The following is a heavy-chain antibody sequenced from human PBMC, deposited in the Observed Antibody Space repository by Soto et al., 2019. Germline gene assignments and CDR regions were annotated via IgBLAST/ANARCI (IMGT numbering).Heavy chain of an antibody. V-gene: IGHV1-69*01. CDR3: ARDMGECSCGSCYLAGDYYYYGMDV. Sequence: QVQLVQSGAEMKKPGSSVKVSCKASGGTFSSYAISWVRQAPGQGLEWMGGIIPIFGTANYAQKFQGRVTITADESTSTAYMELSSLRSEDTAVYYSARDMGECSCGSCYLAGDYYYYGMDVWGQETTVTVSS. D-gene: IGHD2-15*01. CDR2: IIPIFGTA. J-gene: IGHJ6*02. CDR1: GGTFSSYA.